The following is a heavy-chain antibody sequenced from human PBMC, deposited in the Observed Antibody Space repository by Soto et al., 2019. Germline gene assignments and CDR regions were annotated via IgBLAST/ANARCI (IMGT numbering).Heavy chain of an antibody. CDR2: IKRKIDGEAT. V-gene: IGHV3-15*07. CDR1: GFSFSNAW. CDR3: TTGSVEGV. Sequence: EVQLVESGGGLVKPGGSLRLSCAGSGFSFSNAWMNWVRQAPGKGLEWVGRIKRKIDGEATDYAAPVKGRFTVSRDDSKSALYLHMNSLKGDATAVYYCTTGSVEGVWGQGTMVTVSS. J-gene: IGHJ6*02. D-gene: IGHD2-15*01.